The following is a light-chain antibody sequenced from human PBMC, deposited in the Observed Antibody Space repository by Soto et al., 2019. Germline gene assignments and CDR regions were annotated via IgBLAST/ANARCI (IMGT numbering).Light chain of an antibody. V-gene: IGKV3-11*01. J-gene: IGKJ1*01. CDR2: DAS. CDR1: QSVSSY. Sequence: EIMLTQSPATLSLSPGERATLSCRASQSVSSYLAWYQQKPGQAPRLLIYDASNRATGIPARFSGSGSGTDFTLTISSLEPEDFAVYFCHQRSNWPWTFGQGTKVDIK. CDR3: HQRSNWPWT.